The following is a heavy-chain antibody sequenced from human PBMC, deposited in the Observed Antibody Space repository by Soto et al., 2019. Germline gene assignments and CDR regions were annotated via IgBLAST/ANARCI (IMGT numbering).Heavy chain of an antibody. D-gene: IGHD6-13*01. J-gene: IGHJ4*02. Sequence: SETLSLTCTVSGGSMIAYYWNWVPQPPGKGLQWIGYTYYSGSTTYNPSLKSRVTISVDSSKNQFSLKLDSVTPADTAVYYCARVRGTAGKRYFDYWGPGTLVTVSS. V-gene: IGHV4-59*01. CDR3: ARVRGTAGKRYFDY. CDR2: TYYSGST. CDR1: GGSMIAYY.